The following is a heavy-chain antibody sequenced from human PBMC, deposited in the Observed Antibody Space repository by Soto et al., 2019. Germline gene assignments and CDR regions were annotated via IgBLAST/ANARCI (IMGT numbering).Heavy chain of an antibody. CDR2: SYYIGST. CDR1: GDSIRSYY. CDR3: ARVFSDSSSFFDS. V-gene: IGHV4-59*12. Sequence: PSETLSLTCTASGDSIRSYYGIWTRQSPGKGLEWIGYSYYIGSTNYNPSLKSRVTISVDTSQNQFSLKLSSVTAADTAVYYCARVFSDSSSFFDSWGQGTLVTSPQ. D-gene: IGHD6-13*01. J-gene: IGHJ5*01.